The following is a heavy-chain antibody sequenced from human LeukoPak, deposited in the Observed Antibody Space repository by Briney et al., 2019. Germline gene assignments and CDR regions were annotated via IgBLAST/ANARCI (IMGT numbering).Heavy chain of an antibody. D-gene: IGHD1-26*01. CDR3: ARASGSYWWFDS. J-gene: IGHJ5*01. CDR1: GYTFTGCY. V-gene: IGHV1-2*02. CDR2: INPNSGGT. Sequence: VASVKVSCKASGYTFTGCYMHWVRQAPGQGLEWMGWINPNSGGTNYTQKFQGRVTMTRDTSISTAYMELSRLRSDDTAVYYCARASGSYWWFDSWGQGTLVTVSS.